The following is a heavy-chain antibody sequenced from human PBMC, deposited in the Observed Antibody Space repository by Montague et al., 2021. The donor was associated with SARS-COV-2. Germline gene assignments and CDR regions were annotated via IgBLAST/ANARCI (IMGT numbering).Heavy chain of an antibody. D-gene: IGHD3-22*01. CDR3: AREGGWLSRGSYYFDY. J-gene: IGHJ4*02. V-gene: IGHV4-39*07. Sequence: SETLSLTCTVSGXSISSSSYYWGWIRQPPGKGLEWIGSIYYSGSTYYNPSLKSRVTISVDTSKNQFSLKLSSVTAADTAVYYCAREGGWLSRGSYYFDYWGQGTLVTVSS. CDR1: GXSISSSSYY. CDR2: IYYSGST.